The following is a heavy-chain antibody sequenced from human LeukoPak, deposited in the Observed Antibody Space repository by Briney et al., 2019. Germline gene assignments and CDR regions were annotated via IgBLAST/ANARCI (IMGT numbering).Heavy chain of an antibody. J-gene: IGHJ5*02. Sequence: SETLSLTCTVSGGSISSGDYYWSWIRQPPGKGLEWIGYIYYSGSTYYNPSLKSRVTMSVDTSKNQFSLKLSSVTAADTAVYYCARGGVTFHNWFDPWGQGTLVTVSS. CDR3: ARGGVTFHNWFDP. CDR1: GGSISSGDYY. CDR2: IYYSGST. D-gene: IGHD2-21*02. V-gene: IGHV4-30-4*01.